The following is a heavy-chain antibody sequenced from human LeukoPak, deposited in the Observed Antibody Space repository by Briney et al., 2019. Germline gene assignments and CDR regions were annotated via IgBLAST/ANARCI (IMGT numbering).Heavy chain of an antibody. Sequence: PSETLSLTCTVSGGSISSSVYYWAWIRQPPGKGLEWIGSIYSGGNTYDNPSLKSRVTISVDSSKNQFFLKLTSVTAADTAVYYCARDGSQWPYNFDSWGQGTLVTVSS. CDR2: IYSGGNT. CDR3: ARDGSQWPYNFDS. D-gene: IGHD6-19*01. J-gene: IGHJ4*02. V-gene: IGHV4-39*07. CDR1: GGSISSSVYY.